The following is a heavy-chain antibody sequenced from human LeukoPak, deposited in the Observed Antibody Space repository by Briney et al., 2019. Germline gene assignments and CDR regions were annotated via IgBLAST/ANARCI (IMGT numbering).Heavy chain of an antibody. Sequence: GGSLSLSCAASGFTFSSYAMSWVRQAPGKGLEWISAISGSGGSTYYADSVNGRFTISRDNTKNTLYLQMNRPGAEDTAVYYCAKDGPYGSWTMLEAFDIWGQGTMVTVSS. CDR3: AKDGPYGSWTMLEAFDI. CDR2: ISGSGGST. V-gene: IGHV3-23*01. J-gene: IGHJ3*02. CDR1: GFTFSSYA. D-gene: IGHD6-13*01.